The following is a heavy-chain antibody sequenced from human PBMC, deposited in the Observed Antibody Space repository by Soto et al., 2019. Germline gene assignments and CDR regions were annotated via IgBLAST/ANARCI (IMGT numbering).Heavy chain of an antibody. J-gene: IGHJ4*02. CDR3: SRAEGYYYDFWNGHPAIYFDF. V-gene: IGHV3-30-3*01. CDR1: GFTFSRHA. D-gene: IGHD3-3*01. Sequence: GGSLRLSCAASGFTFSRHAMHWVRQAPGKGLEWLAVISYDGSNKWYTDSVKGRFTISRDNSKDTVLLQMNSLRTEDTAVYYCSRAEGYYYDFWNGHPAIYFDFWGQGTLVTVSS. CDR2: ISYDGSNK.